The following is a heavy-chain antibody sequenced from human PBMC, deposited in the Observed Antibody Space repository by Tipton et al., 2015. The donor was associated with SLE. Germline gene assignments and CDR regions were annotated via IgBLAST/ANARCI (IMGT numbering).Heavy chain of an antibody. CDR1: GVSISSRTYY. CDR3: ARAYPSGWYDLGYYFVY. V-gene: IGHV4-39*01. CDR2: MYYSGNT. D-gene: IGHD6-19*01. Sequence: TLSLTCTVSGVSISSRTYYWGWIRQPPGKGLEWIGSMYYSGNTYYNPSLKSRVTISVDTSKNQFSLKLSSVTAADTAIYYCARAYPSGWYDLGYYFVYWGQRALVLVSS. J-gene: IGHJ4*02.